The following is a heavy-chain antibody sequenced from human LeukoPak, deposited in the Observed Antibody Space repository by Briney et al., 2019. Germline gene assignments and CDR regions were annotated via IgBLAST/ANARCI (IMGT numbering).Heavy chain of an antibody. CDR1: GFTFSSYW. CDR3: ARDRDSSGRYVPY. CDR2: IKQDGSEK. Sequence: PGGSLRLSCAASGFTFSSYWMSWVRQAPGKGLEWVANIKQDGSEKYYVDSVKGRFTVSRDSAKNSLYLQMNSLRAEDTAVYYCARDRDSSGRYVPYWGQGTLVTVSS. J-gene: IGHJ4*02. V-gene: IGHV3-7*01. D-gene: IGHD6-19*01.